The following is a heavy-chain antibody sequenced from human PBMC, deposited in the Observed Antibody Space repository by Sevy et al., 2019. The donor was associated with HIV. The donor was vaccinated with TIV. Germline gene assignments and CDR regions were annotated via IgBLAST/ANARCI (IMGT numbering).Heavy chain of an antibody. Sequence: LSLTCAASGFTFSSYWMHWVRQAPGKGLVWVSRINSDGSSTSYADSVKGRFTISRDNAKNTLYLQMNSLRAEDTAVYYCARVGIVVVNLDAFDIWGQGTMVTVSS. CDR3: ARVGIVVVNLDAFDI. CDR1: GFTFSSYW. J-gene: IGHJ3*02. V-gene: IGHV3-74*01. D-gene: IGHD3-22*01. CDR2: INSDGSST.